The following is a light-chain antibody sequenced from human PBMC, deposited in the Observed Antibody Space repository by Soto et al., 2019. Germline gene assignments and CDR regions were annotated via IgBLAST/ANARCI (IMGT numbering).Light chain of an antibody. CDR2: DAS. Sequence: DIQLTQSPSFLSASVGDRVTINCRASQGISRYLAWYQQKPGKAPKLLIYDASTLQSGVPSRFSGSGSGTEFTLTISSLKTEDCATYYIQKINSYPITFGGGTKVEIK. CDR3: QKINSYPIT. CDR1: QGISRY. V-gene: IGKV1-9*01. J-gene: IGKJ4*01.